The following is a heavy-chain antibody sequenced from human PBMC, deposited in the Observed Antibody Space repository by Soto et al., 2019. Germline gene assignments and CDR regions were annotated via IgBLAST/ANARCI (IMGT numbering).Heavy chain of an antibody. CDR1: GGSISSDIYH. J-gene: IGHJ6*02. CDR3: AREDDGGDRDYYGLDV. CDR2: IYYSGSI. V-gene: IGHV4-30-4*08. Sequence: SETLSLTCTVSGGSISSDIYHWTWIRQSPGKGLEWIGYIYYSGSIFYNPSFKSRVTVSVDTSKNQFSLQLSSVTAADTAVYFCAREDDGGDRDYYGLDVWGQGTTVTVSS. D-gene: IGHD2-21*02.